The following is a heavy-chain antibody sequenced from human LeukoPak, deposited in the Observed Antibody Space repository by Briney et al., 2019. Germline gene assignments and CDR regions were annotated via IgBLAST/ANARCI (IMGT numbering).Heavy chain of an antibody. CDR2: IKSKTDGGTT. CDR3: TTSVRVPAAFFDY. J-gene: IGHJ4*02. CDR1: GFTLSNAW. Sequence: GGSLRLSCAASGFTLSNAWMSWVGQAPGKGLEWVGGIKSKTDGGTTDYAAPVKGRFTISRDDSKNTLYLQMNSLKTEDTAVYYCTTSVRVPAAFFDYWGQGTLVTVSS. D-gene: IGHD2-2*01. V-gene: IGHV3-15*01.